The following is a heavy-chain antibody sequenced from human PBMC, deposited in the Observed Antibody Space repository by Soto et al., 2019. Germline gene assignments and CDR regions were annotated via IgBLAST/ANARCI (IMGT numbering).Heavy chain of an antibody. CDR1: GFTFSSYA. J-gene: IGHJ1*01. Sequence: VGSLRLSCAASGFTFSSYAMSWVRQAPGKGLEWVSAISGSGGSTYYADSVKGRFTISRDNSKNTLYLQMNSLRAEDTAVYYCAKDGGVIALAEYFQHWGQGTLVTVSS. D-gene: IGHD3-3*01. CDR3: AKDGGVIALAEYFQH. V-gene: IGHV3-23*01. CDR2: ISGSGGST.